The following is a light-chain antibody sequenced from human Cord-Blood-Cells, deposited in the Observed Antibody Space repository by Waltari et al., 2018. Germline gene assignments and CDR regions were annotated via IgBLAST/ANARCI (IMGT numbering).Light chain of an antibody. CDR3: SSYTSSSTLGV. V-gene: IGLV2-14*01. J-gene: IGLJ2*01. CDR2: AVS. Sequence: QSALTQPASVSGSPGQSITISCTGTSSDVGGYNYVSWYQQHPGKAPKLMIYAVSNRPSGVSNRFSGSKSGNTASLTISGLQAEDEADYYCSSYTSSSTLGVFSGGTKLTVL. CDR1: SSDVGGYNY.